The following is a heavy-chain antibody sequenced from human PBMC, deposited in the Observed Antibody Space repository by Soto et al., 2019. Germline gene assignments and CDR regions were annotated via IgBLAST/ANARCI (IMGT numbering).Heavy chain of an antibody. Sequence: EVQLLESGGGLVQPGGSLRLSCAASGFTFSSYAMSWVRQAPGKGLEWVSAISGSGGSTYYADSVKGRFTISRDNSKNTLYLQMNSLRAEDTAVYYCARGQREWYEILTGYYSVSLAFDYWGQGTLVTVSS. V-gene: IGHV3-23*01. CDR3: ARGQREWYEILTGYYSVSLAFDY. J-gene: IGHJ4*02. D-gene: IGHD3-9*01. CDR1: GFTFSSYA. CDR2: ISGSGGST.